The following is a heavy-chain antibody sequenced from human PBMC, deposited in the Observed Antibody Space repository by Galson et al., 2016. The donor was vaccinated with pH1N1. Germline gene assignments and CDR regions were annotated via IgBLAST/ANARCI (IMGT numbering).Heavy chain of an antibody. J-gene: IGHJ2*01. CDR1: GGTFNNYP. D-gene: IGHD6-19*01. CDR3: ARHRSGWSGALTYWYFDL. Sequence: SVKVSCKASGGTFNNYPISWLRQAPGHGLEWMGRIIPIFGTENYAQKFQGRVTMTTDTSANTAYMELRGLRSDDTAVYYCARHRSGWSGALTYWYFDLWGRGTLVTVSS. CDR2: IIPIFGTE. V-gene: IGHV1-69*05.